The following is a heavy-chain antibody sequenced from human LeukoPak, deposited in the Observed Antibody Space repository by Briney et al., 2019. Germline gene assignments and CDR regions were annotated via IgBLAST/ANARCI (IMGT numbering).Heavy chain of an antibody. V-gene: IGHV3-43*02. CDR2: ISGDGGST. J-gene: IGHJ4*02. D-gene: IGHD3-16*01. CDR3: AKDIHYDYVWGSLDY. Sequence: GGSLRLSCAASGFTFDDYAMHWVRQAPGKGLEWVSLISGDGGSTYYADSVKGRFTISRDNGKNSLYLQMNSLRTEDTALYYCAKDIHYDYVWGSLDYWGQGTLVTVSS. CDR1: GFTFDDYA.